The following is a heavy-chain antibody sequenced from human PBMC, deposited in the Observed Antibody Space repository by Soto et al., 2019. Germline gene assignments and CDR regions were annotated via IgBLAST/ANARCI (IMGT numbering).Heavy chain of an antibody. CDR1: GFTFSSYS. CDR3: ARVGIAVAGTYFDF. D-gene: IGHD6-19*01. V-gene: IGHV3-21*01. Sequence: EVQLVESGGGLVKPGGSLRLSCAASGFTFSSYSMNWVHQAPGKGLEWVSSISGGGTYIYYADSVKGRFTISRDNAKNSLYLHMNSLRAEDTAVYYCARVGIAVAGTYFDFWGQGILVTVSS. J-gene: IGHJ4*02. CDR2: ISGGGTYI.